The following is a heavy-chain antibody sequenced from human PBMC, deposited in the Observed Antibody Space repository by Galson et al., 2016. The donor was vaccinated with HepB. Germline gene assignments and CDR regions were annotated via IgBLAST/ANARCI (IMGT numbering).Heavy chain of an antibody. CDR2: ITGGGTYI. CDR3: ARDGHWNSDSIGQDEFDL. Sequence: SLRLSCAASEFTFDFNTYTIHWVRQAPGKGLEWVSSITGGGTYINYADSVKGRFSISRDNAKNSAFLQMDSLRAEDTALYFCARDGHWNSDSIGQDEFDLWGQGPMVSVSS. J-gene: IGHJ3*01. D-gene: IGHD1-7*01. CDR1: EFTFDFNTYT. V-gene: IGHV3-21*01.